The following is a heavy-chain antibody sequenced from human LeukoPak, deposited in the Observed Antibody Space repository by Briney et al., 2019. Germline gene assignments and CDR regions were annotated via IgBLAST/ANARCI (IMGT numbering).Heavy chain of an antibody. D-gene: IGHD1-26*01. CDR1: GDTFARSW. CDR3: ARGSIMGARGLGDY. Sequence: PGGSLRLSCAASGDTFARSWMNWVRQAPGKGLEWLANINPDGSETYYVDSLKGRFTISRDNARNLLFLQMNSLRAEDTALYYCARGSIMGARGLGDYWGQGTLVTVSS. CDR2: INPDGSET. J-gene: IGHJ4*02. V-gene: IGHV3-7*01.